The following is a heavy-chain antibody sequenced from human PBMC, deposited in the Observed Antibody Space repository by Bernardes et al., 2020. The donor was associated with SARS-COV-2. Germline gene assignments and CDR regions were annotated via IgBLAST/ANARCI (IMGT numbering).Heavy chain of an antibody. CDR3: ATAIAVAGTFVSYYYYYGMDV. CDR1: GYTLTAFS. J-gene: IGHJ6*02. CDR2: FAPEDGET. Sequence: ASVKVSCKVSGYTLTAFSMHWVRQAPGQGLEWMGGFAPEDGETNYAQKFQGRVTMTEDTSTDTAYMELSSLRSEDTAVYYCATAIAVAGTFVSYYYYYGMDVWGQGTTVTVS. V-gene: IGHV1-24*01. D-gene: IGHD6-19*01.